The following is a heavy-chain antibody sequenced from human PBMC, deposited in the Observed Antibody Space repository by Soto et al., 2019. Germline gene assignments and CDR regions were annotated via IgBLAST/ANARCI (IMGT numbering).Heavy chain of an antibody. CDR2: ISAKNGDT. Sequence: QVQLVQSGADVKKPGASVRVSCKASGYTFTDYGITWVRQAPGQGLEWMGWISAKNGDTNLAQKFRGRVTLTTDTSTGTAYMDLRSLIPDDTAVYYCARDPPETPSDYWGQGTLVTVSS. CDR1: GYTFTDYG. J-gene: IGHJ4*02. CDR3: ARDPPETPSDY. V-gene: IGHV1-18*01.